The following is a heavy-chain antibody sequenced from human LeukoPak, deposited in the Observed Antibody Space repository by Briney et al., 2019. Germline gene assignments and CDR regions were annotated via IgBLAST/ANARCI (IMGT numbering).Heavy chain of an antibody. D-gene: IGHD3-22*01. CDR2: IRYDGNNK. CDR1: GFLFRTYG. Sequence: GGSLRLSCAASGFLFRTYGMNWVRQPPGKGLEGVALIRYDGNNKYYADSVKGRFTISRDNSKNMLFLQMDSLRAEDTAIYYCAKDLGVYYDTSGHDFDIWGQGTMVTVSS. V-gene: IGHV3-30*02. CDR3: AKDLGVYYDTSGHDFDI. J-gene: IGHJ3*02.